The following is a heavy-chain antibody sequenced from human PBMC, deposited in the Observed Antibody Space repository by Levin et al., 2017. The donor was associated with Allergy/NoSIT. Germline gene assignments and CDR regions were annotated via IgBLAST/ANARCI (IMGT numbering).Heavy chain of an antibody. CDR3: AKDARGGGGATTSFDY. CDR2: ISWNSGSI. D-gene: IGHD1-26*01. Sequence: SCAASGFTIDDYAMHWVRQAPGKGLEWVSGISWNSGSIGYADSVKGRFTISRDNAKNSLYLQMNSLRAEDTALYYCAKDARGGGGATTSFDYWGQGTLVTVSS. J-gene: IGHJ4*02. CDR1: GFTIDDYA. V-gene: IGHV3-9*01.